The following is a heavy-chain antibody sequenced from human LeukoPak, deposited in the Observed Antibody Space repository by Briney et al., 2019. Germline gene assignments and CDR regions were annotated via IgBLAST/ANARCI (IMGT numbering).Heavy chain of an antibody. V-gene: IGHV3-66*01. D-gene: IGHD3-22*01. CDR1: GFTVSSNY. Sequence: SGESLRLSCAASGFTVSSNYMSWVRQAPGKGLEWVSVIYSGGSTYYADSVKGRFTISRDNSKNTLYLQMNSLRAEDTAVYYCARDMSYYDSTSDYWGQGTLVTVSS. CDR2: IYSGGST. J-gene: IGHJ4*02. CDR3: ARDMSYYDSTSDY.